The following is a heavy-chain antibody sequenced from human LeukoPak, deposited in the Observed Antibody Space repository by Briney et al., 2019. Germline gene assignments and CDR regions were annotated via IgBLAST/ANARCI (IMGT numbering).Heavy chain of an antibody. D-gene: IGHD3-22*01. J-gene: IGHJ4*02. CDR2: ISGSGDNT. CDR3: AKASYYYDSSDRFDY. CDR1: GFTFSSYA. V-gene: IGHV3-23*01. Sequence: GGSLRLSCAASGFTFSSYAMSWVRQAPGKGVEGVSAISGSGDNTYYADSMKGRFTISRDNSKNTLSLQMNSLRAEDTAVYYCAKASYYYDSSDRFDYWGQGTLVTVSS.